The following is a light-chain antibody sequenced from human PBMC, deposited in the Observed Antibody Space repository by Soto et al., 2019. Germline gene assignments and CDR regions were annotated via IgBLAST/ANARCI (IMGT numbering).Light chain of an antibody. J-gene: IGKJ2*01. Sequence: DIQMTQSPSTLSASVGDIVTITCRASQSISSWLSWYQQKPGKAPNLLIYKASSLESAVPSRFSGSGSGTEFTLTISSLQLDDFATYYCQHYNTYPYTFGQGTKLEIK. V-gene: IGKV1-5*03. CDR2: KAS. CDR1: QSISSW. CDR3: QHYNTYPYT.